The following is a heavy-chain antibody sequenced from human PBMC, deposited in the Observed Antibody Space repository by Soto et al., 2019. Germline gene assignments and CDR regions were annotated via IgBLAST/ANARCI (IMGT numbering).Heavy chain of an antibody. D-gene: IGHD6-6*01. Sequence: SVKVSCKASGGTFSSYAISWVRQAPGQGLEWMGGIIPIFGTANYAQKFQGRVTITADESTSTAYMELSSLRSEDTAVYYCATDLRAARRSYYYYGMDVWGQGTTVTVSS. CDR3: ATDLRAARRSYYYYGMDV. CDR1: GGTFSSYA. V-gene: IGHV1-69*13. CDR2: IIPIFGTA. J-gene: IGHJ6*02.